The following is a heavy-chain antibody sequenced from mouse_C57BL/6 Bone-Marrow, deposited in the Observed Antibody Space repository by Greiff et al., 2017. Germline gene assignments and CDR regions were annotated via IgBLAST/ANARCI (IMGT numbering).Heavy chain of an antibody. V-gene: IGHV1-64*01. CDR1: GYTFTSYW. CDR2: IHPNSGST. J-gene: IGHJ4*01. D-gene: IGHD3-2*02. Sequence: VQLQQPGAELVKPGASVKLSCKASGYTFTSYWMHWVKQRPGQGLEWIGMIHPNSGSTNYNEKFKSKATLTVDKSSSTAYMQLSSLTSEDSAVYYCATDSSGYVGYAMDYWGQGTSVTVSS. CDR3: ATDSSGYVGYAMDY.